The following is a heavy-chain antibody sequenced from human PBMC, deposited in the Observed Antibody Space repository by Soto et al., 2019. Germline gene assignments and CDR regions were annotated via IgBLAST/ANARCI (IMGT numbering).Heavy chain of an antibody. V-gene: IGHV3-15*01. D-gene: IGHD4-17*01. J-gene: IGHJ3*02. CDR2: IKSKTDGGTT. CDR3: PTGYDYGDVDDSFYI. Sequence: EVQLVESGGGLVKPGGSLRLSCAASGFTFSNAWMSWVRQAPGKGLEWVGSIKSKTDGGTTDYAAHVKGRFTISRDDSKNTLYLQMNSLKTEDTAVYYCPTGYDYGDVDDSFYIWGQGTMFTVSS. CDR1: GFTFSNAW.